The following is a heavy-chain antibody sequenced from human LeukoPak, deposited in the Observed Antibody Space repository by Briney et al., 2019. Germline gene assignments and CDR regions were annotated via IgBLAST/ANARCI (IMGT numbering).Heavy chain of an antibody. CDR1: GYTFTSYA. CDR3: ASRDYDFWSGYCPFDY. CDR2: INAGNGNT. D-gene: IGHD3-3*01. Sequence: ASVKVSCKASGYTFTSYAMHWVRQAPGQRLEWMGWINAGNGNTKYSQKFQGRVTITADESTSTAYMELSSLRSEDTAVYYCASRDYDFWSGYCPFDYWGQGTLVTVSS. V-gene: IGHV1-3*01. J-gene: IGHJ4*02.